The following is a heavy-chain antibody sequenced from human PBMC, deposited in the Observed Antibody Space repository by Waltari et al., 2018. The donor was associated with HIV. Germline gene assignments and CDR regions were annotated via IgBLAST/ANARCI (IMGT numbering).Heavy chain of an antibody. CDR2: ISHSGSN. CDR1: GGSLTTSNW. Sequence: QVQLQESGPGLVKASGTLSLTCAVSGGSLTTSNWWNWVRQPPGKGLEWIGEISHSGSNHYSPSLKSRVTISVDKSRNQFSLKLSSVTAADTAVYYCARARPLDYWGQGTLVIVSS. V-gene: IGHV4-4*02. J-gene: IGHJ4*02. CDR3: ARARPLDY.